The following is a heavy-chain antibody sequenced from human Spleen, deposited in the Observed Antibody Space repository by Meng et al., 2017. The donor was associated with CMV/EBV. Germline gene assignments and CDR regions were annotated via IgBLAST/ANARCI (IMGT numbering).Heavy chain of an antibody. D-gene: IGHD2-2*01. CDR1: GDTFRSFS. CDR3: ARDDLDTSCYVDCHYYGMDV. Sequence: SVKVSCKTSGDTFRSFSIGWVRQAPGQGLEWMGVIIPVFGTVDYAQKFQGRVTITTDESMSTAYMELSSLRSEDTAVYYCARDDLDTSCYVDCHYYGMDVWGQGTSVTVSS. J-gene: IGHJ6*02. CDR2: IIPVFGTV. V-gene: IGHV1-69*05.